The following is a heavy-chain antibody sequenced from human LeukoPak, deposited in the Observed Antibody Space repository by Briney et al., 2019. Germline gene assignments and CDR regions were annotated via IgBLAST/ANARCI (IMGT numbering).Heavy chain of an antibody. V-gene: IGHV1-46*01. CDR3: ARVVKGGYDFWSGPYYFDH. D-gene: IGHD3-3*01. Sequence: ASVKVSCKASGYTFSSWHMHWVRQAPGQGLEWMGIINPSGESTNYAQEFQARVTMTRDTSTSTVYMELSILRSEDTAVYYCARVVKGGYDFWSGPYYFDHWGQGTLVTVSS. J-gene: IGHJ4*02. CDR1: GYTFSSWH. CDR2: INPSGEST.